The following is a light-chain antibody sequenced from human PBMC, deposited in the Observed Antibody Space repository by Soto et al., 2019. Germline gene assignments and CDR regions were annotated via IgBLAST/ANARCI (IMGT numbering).Light chain of an antibody. CDR2: GAS. Sequence: EIVMTQSQATLSVSPGERATLSCRASQSVSSNLAWYQQIPGQAPRLLIYGASPRATGVPARFSGSGSGTELTLTISSLQSEDFAVYYCQQYNNWPRTFGQGTKVEIK. CDR3: QQYNNWPRT. J-gene: IGKJ1*01. CDR1: QSVSSN. V-gene: IGKV3-15*01.